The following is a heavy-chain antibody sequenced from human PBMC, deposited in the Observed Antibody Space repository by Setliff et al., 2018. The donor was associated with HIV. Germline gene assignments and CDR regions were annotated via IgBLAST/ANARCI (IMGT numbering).Heavy chain of an antibody. CDR1: VDSVSSNSAD. CDR3: ARVFVGAGNYYTHYCDC. V-gene: IGHV6-1*01. CDR2: TDYRSKWYN. D-gene: IGHD3-10*01. J-gene: IGHJ4*02. Sequence: SPTLSLTCDISVDSVSSNSADWNWIRQSPSRGLEWLGRTDYRSKWYNDYGVSVKGRITINADTSKTQFSLQVNSVTHEDAAAYYCARVFVGAGNYYTHYCDCRGQGTLVTASS.